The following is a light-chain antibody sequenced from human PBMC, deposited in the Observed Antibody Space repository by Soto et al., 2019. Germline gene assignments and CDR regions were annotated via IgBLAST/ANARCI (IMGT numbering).Light chain of an antibody. CDR1: QSISVY. V-gene: IGKV1-39*01. CDR2: SAS. Sequence: DIQLTQSPFSLSESVLDSFTISCQASQSISVYLNWYKQKPGKAPVLLIYSASILQRGISGRFSGSGSGTDFTLNITSLQPEDFATYYCQQSFTTLWTFGQGTKVDIK. CDR3: QQSFTTLWT. J-gene: IGKJ1*01.